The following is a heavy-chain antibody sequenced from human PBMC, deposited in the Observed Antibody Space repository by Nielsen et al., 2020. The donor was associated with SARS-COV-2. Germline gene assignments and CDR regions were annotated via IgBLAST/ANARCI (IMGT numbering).Heavy chain of an antibody. CDR1: GGSISSYY. CDR2: IYCSGST. CDR3: AGGYDFWSGYPYFDY. V-gene: IGHV4-59*01. Sequence: SETLSLTCTVSGGSISSYYWSWIRQPPGKGLEWIGYIYCSGSTNYNPSLKSRVTISVDTSKNQFSLKLSSVTAADTAVYYCAGGYDFWSGYPYFDYWGQGTLVTVSS. D-gene: IGHD3-3*01. J-gene: IGHJ4*02.